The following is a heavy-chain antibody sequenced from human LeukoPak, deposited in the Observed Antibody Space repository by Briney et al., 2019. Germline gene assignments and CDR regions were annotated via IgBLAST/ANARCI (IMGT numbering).Heavy chain of an antibody. CDR2: AYYRSTWYK. CDR1: GDTPSSNSVT. J-gene: IGHJ5*02. D-gene: IGHD2-2*01. V-gene: IGHV6-1*01. CDR3: ARRLTQYDCFDP. Sequence: SQTLSLTCALSGDTPSSNSVTWDWLRHSPSRGLEWLGRAYYRSTWYKDYAVSVRGRITVNPGTSKNQFSLHLNSVTPEDTAVYYCARRLTQYDCFDPGGQGILVTVSS.